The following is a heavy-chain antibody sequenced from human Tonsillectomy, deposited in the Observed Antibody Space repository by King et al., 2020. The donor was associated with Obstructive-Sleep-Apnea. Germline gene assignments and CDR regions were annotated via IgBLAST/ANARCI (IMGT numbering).Heavy chain of an antibody. J-gene: IGHJ3*02. CDR3: ARAVTYYDILTGYQVDAFDI. Sequence: QLQESGPGLVKPSETLSLSCSVSGGSISSYSWNWIRQPPGKGLEWIGYIYYSGSTNYNPSLKSRVTISVDTSKNQFSLKLNSVTAADTSVYYCARAVTYYDILTGYQVDAFDIWGQGTMVTVSS. CDR2: IYYSGST. CDR1: GGSISSYS. D-gene: IGHD3-9*01. V-gene: IGHV4-59*01.